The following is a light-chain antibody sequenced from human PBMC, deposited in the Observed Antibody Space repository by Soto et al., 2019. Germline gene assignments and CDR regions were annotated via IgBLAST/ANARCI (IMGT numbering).Light chain of an antibody. CDR2: GAS. J-gene: IGKJ4*01. Sequence: ELVLTQSPGTLSLPPGEGATLSFRASQSVSSSYLAWYQQKPGQAPRLLIYGASSRATGIPDRFSGSGSGTDFTLTISRLEPEDFAVYYCQQYVAPLTFGGGTKVDIK. V-gene: IGKV3-20*01. CDR1: QSVSSSY. CDR3: QQYVAPLT.